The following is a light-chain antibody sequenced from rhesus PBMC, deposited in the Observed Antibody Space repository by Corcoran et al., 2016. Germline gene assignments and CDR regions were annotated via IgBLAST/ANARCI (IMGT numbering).Light chain of an antibody. V-gene: IGKV1-94*01. Sequence: DIQMTQSPSSLSASVGDLVTVTCRASQGINKELSWYQQKPGKAPTLLIYAASNLQQGVSSRFSGSGAGTDYTLTISSLQSEDVATYYCLQDYATPYSFGQGTKVEIK. CDR1: QGINKE. CDR3: LQDYATPYS. CDR2: AAS. J-gene: IGKJ2*01.